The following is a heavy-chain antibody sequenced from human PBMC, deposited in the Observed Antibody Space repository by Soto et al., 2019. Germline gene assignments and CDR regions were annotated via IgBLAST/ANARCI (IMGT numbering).Heavy chain of an antibody. CDR1: GFTFSTYS. J-gene: IGHJ6*02. CDR3: ARDTIPLLMDV. Sequence: GGSLRLSCAASGFTFSTYSMNWVRQAPGKGLEWVSYISSSSSTIYYADSVKGRFTISRDNAKNSLYLQMNSLRAEDTAVYYCARDTIPLLMDVWGQGTTVTVSS. D-gene: IGHD3-10*01. CDR2: ISSSSSTI. V-gene: IGHV3-48*01.